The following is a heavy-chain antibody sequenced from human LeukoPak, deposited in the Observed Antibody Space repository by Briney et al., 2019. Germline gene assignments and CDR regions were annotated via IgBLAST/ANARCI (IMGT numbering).Heavy chain of an antibody. J-gene: IGHJ3*02. CDR1: GFTVSSNY. V-gene: IGHV3-66*02. CDR2: IYSGGST. Sequence: PGGSLRLSCAASGFTVSSNYMSWVRQAPGKGLEWVSVIYSGGSTYYADSVRGRFTISRDNSKNTLYLQMNSLRAEDTAVYYCARGLVESYCCAFDIWGQGTMVTVSS. CDR3: ARGLVESYCCAFDI. D-gene: IGHD1-26*01.